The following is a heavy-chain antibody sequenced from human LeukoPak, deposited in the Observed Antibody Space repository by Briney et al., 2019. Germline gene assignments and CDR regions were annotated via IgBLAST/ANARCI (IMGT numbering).Heavy chain of an antibody. CDR3: AKDRRSMVVTPSWAFDI. V-gene: IGHV3-23*01. CDR2: ISGGSSST. D-gene: IGHD4-23*01. Sequence: GGSLRLSCAASGFTFSSYEMNWVRQAPGKGQEWVSAISGGSSSTYYADSVKGRFTISRDKSKNTLSLQLNSLRAEDTALYYCAKDRRSMVVTPSWAFDIWGQGTLVTVSS. J-gene: IGHJ3*02. CDR1: GFTFSSYE.